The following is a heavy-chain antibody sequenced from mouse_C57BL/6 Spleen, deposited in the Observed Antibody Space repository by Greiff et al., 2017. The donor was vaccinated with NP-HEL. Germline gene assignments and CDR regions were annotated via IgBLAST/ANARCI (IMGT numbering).Heavy chain of an antibody. J-gene: IGHJ4*01. CDR1: GYTFTSYW. CDR3: TGEGNYYGMGPLYAMDY. D-gene: IGHD1-1*01. Sequence: EVQLQQSGTVLARPGASVKMSCKTSGYTFTSYWMHWVKQRPGQGLEWIGAIYPGNSDTSYNQKFTGKAKLTAVTSASTAYMELSSLTNENSAVYYCTGEGNYYGMGPLYAMDYWGQGTSVTVSS. V-gene: IGHV1-5*01. CDR2: IYPGNSDT.